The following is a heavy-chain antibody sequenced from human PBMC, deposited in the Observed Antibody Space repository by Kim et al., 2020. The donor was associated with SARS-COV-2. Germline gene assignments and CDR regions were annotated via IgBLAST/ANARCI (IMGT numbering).Heavy chain of an antibody. CDR3: ARELRSGY. CDR2: ATGYT. J-gene: IGHJ4*02. Sequence: ATGYTTYSQKFQGRVTITRDTSASTAYMDLSSLRSEDMAVYYCARELRSGYWGQGTLVTVSS. D-gene: IGHD3-10*01. V-gene: IGHV1-3*01.